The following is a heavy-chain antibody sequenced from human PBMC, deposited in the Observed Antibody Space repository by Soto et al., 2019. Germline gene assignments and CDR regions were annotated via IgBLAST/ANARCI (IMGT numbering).Heavy chain of an antibody. Sequence: GSSVKVSCKASGGTFSSYAISWVRQAPGQGLEWMGGIIPIFGTANYAQKFQGRVTITADESTSTAYMELSSLRSEDTAVYYCARDLDILTGYGSFDYWGQGTLVTVSS. D-gene: IGHD3-9*01. V-gene: IGHV1-69*13. CDR3: ARDLDILTGYGSFDY. J-gene: IGHJ4*02. CDR1: GGTFSSYA. CDR2: IIPIFGTA.